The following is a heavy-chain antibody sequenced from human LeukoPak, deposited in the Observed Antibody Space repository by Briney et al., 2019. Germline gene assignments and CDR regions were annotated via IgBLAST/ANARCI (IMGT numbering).Heavy chain of an antibody. Sequence: ASVKVSCTASGYTFTSYGISWVRQAPGQGLEWMGWISAYNGNTNYAQKLQGRVTMTTGTSTSTAYMELRSLRSDDTAVYYCARDPKYYYGSGSPGDYWGQGTLVTVSS. D-gene: IGHD3-10*01. CDR3: ARDPKYYYGSGSPGDY. CDR1: GYTFTSYG. J-gene: IGHJ4*02. CDR2: ISAYNGNT. V-gene: IGHV1-18*04.